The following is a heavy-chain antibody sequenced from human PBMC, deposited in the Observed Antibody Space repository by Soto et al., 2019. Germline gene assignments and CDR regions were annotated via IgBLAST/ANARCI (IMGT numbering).Heavy chain of an antibody. CDR3: AHKGGRGAGMDV. J-gene: IGHJ6*02. D-gene: IGHD2-15*01. V-gene: IGHV2-5*02. Sequence: GLDLEWLALIYWDDDKRYNSSLKSRVTITKDTPTNEVVLTLTNVDPLDTGTYYCAHKGGRGAGMDVWGQGTTVTVSS. CDR2: IYWDDDK.